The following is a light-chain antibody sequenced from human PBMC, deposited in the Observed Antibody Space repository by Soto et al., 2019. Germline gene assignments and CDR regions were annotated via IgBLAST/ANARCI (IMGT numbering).Light chain of an antibody. CDR1: DSNIGSFT. V-gene: IGLV1-44*01. Sequence: QSVLTQPPSASGTPGQRVTISCSGSDSNIGSFTVHWYQQVPGTAPKPLIHTTYQRPSGVPDRFSGSKSGTSGSLAISGLQPEDEAHYYCASWDDSLSGFVFRTGTKVXXL. CDR2: TTY. CDR3: ASWDDSLSGFV. J-gene: IGLJ1*01.